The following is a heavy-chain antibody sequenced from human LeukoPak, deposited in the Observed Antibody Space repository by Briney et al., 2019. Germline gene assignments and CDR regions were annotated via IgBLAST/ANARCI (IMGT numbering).Heavy chain of an antibody. J-gene: IGHJ3*02. CDR2: SRGDGDST. Sequence: GGSLILPSADSGFSFVDYVMHWVRQALGKGLEWVSQSRGDGDSTYYEATDSGRFTIYRDNSKNTLYLQVNSLRTEDTALYYCVKVWQPGRSYAFDNWGLGTMVTVSS. CDR1: GFSFVDYV. V-gene: IGHV3-43*02. D-gene: IGHD1-26*01. CDR3: VKVWQPGRSYAFDN.